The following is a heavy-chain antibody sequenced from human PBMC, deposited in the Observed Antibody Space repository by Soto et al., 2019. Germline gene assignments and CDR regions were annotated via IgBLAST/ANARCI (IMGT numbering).Heavy chain of an antibody. CDR3: ARDRGSPHYSNRKYYYGMDV. D-gene: IGHD4-4*01. J-gene: IGHJ6*02. CDR2: ISYDGSNK. Sequence: GGSLRLSCAASGFTFSSYAMHWVRQAPGKGLEWVAVISYDGSNKYYADSVKGRFTISRDNSKNTLYLQMNSLRAEDTAVYYCARDRGSPHYSNRKYYYGMDVWGQGTTVTVSS. V-gene: IGHV3-30-3*01. CDR1: GFTFSSYA.